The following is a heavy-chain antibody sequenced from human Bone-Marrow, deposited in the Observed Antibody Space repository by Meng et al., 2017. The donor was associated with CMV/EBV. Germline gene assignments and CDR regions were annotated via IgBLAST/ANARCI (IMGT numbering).Heavy chain of an antibody. Sequence: GGSLRLSCAASGFTFSSYGMHWVRQAPGKGLEWVAVISYDGSIKYYADSVKGRFTISRDNSKNTLYLQMNSLRAEDTAVYYCARDLLEGRYWGQGTLVTVSS. V-gene: IGHV3-30*19. D-gene: IGHD3-3*01. CDR3: ARDLLEGRY. J-gene: IGHJ4*02. CDR2: ISYDGSIK. CDR1: GFTFSSYG.